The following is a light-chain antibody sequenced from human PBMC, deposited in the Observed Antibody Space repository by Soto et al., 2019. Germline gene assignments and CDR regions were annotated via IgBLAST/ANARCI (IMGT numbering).Light chain of an antibody. V-gene: IGLV1-40*01. CDR3: QSFDNSLSGFYV. CDR1: DSNIGAGYD. Sequence: QSALTQTPSVSAAPGQRVTISCTGTDSNIGAGYDVHWYQHLPGRAPKLLIFGNTHRPSGVPDRFSGSKSGTSASLAITGLQPEDEADYYCQSFDNSLSGFYVFGSGTKVTVL. J-gene: IGLJ1*01. CDR2: GNT.